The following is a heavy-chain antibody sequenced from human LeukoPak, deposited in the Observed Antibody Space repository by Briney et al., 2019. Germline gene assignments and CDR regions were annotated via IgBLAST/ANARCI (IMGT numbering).Heavy chain of an antibody. V-gene: IGHV3-7*01. J-gene: IGHJ6*03. CDR2: IKQDGSEK. Sequence: GGSLRLSCAASGFTFSSYWMNWVRHAPGKGLEWVANIKQDGSEKYYVDSVKGRFTISRDNAKNSLYLQMNSLRVEDTAVYYCARFGGNYYYYYYMDVWGKGTTVTVSS. D-gene: IGHD3-10*01. CDR3: ARFGGNYYYYYYMDV. CDR1: GFTFSSYW.